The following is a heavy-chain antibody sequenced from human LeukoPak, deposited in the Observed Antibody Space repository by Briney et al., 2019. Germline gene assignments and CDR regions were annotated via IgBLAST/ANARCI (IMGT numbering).Heavy chain of an antibody. Sequence: QPGGSLRLSCAASGFTFSSYSMNWVRQAPGKGLEWVSYISSSSSTIYYADSVKGRFTISRDNAKNSLYLQMNSLRAEDTAVYYCARGGYYDILTGYFWPDAFDIWGQGTMVTVSS. V-gene: IGHV3-48*01. CDR2: ISSSSSTI. CDR3: ARGGYYDILTGYFWPDAFDI. J-gene: IGHJ3*02. D-gene: IGHD3-9*01. CDR1: GFTFSSYS.